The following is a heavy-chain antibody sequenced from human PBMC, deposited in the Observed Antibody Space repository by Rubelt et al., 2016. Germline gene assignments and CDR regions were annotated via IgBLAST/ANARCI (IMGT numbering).Heavy chain of an antibody. V-gene: IGHV4-39*01. J-gene: IGHJ2*01. CDR1: GGSISSSIYY. D-gene: IGHD1-26*01. CDR3: ARGDRSGSYHFDL. Sequence: QQQLQESGPGLVKPLETLSLTCTVSGGSISSSIYYWGWIRQPPGKGLEWIGSIYYSGRTYYNPSLKSRVTISVDTSKNQCCLKLSSVTAADTAVYYCARGDRSGSYHFDLWGRGTLVTVSS. CDR2: IYYSGRT.